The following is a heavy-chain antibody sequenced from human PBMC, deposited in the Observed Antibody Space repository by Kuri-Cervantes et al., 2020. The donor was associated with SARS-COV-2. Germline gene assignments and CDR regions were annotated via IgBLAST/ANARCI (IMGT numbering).Heavy chain of an antibody. CDR3: TTLVDY. V-gene: IGHV3-21*04. Sequence: GGSLRLSCTVSGFTLSSYHMSWVRQAPGKGPEWVSSISSSSSYIYYADSVKGRFTISRDNAKNSLYLQMNSLKTEDTAVYYCTTLVDYWGQGALVTVSS. CDR2: ISSSSSYI. CDR1: GFTLSSYH. J-gene: IGHJ4*02.